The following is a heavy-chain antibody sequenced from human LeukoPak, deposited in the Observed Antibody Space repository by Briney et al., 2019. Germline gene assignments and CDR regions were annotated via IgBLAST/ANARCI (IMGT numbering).Heavy chain of an antibody. CDR3: ARGGEAVPY. J-gene: IGHJ4*02. V-gene: IGHV1-8*02. D-gene: IGHD6-19*01. Sequence: GASVKVSCKASGYTFTSYYMHWVRQAPGQGLEWMGWMNPNSGNTGYAQKFQGRVTMTRNTSISTAYMELSSLRSEDTAVYYCARGGEAVPYWGQGTLVTVSS. CDR1: GYTFTSYY. CDR2: MNPNSGNT.